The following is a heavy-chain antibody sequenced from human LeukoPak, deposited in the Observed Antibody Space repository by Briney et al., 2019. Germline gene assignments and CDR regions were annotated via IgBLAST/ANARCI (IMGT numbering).Heavy chain of an antibody. CDR2: IIPIFGTA. CDR3: ARSGPPFIQAAPGDAFDI. CDR1: GGTFTSYA. V-gene: IGHV1-69*05. Sequence: ASVKVSCKASGGTFTSYAISWVRQAPGQGLEWMGGIIPIFGTANYAQKFQGGVTITTDESTSTAYMELSSLRPEDTAVYYCARSGPPFIQAAPGDAFDIWVQGTMVTVSS. J-gene: IGHJ3*02. D-gene: IGHD6-6*01.